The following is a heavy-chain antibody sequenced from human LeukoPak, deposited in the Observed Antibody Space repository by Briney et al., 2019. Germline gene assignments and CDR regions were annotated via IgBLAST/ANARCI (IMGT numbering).Heavy chain of an antibody. CDR1: GDSISSSNYY. D-gene: IGHD3-10*01. Sequence: SETLSLTCTVSGDSISSSNYYWGWIRQPRGKGLEWIGSIYYSGSNYHNPSLRSRVTISVDTPKNHFSLKLSSVTAADTAVYYCARHLAGFYGSGSYSAYNWFDPWGQGTLVTVSS. CDR3: ARHLAGFYGSGSYSAYNWFDP. J-gene: IGHJ5*02. CDR2: IYYSGSN. V-gene: IGHV4-39*01.